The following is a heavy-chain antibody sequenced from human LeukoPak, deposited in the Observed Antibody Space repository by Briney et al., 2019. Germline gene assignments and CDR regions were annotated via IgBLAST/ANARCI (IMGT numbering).Heavy chain of an antibody. CDR1: GFTFSSYA. V-gene: IGHV3-23*01. CDR3: AKDRYYYGSGSPYFDY. D-gene: IGHD3-10*01. CDR2: ISGSGGST. J-gene: IGHJ4*02. Sequence: GGSLRLSCAASGFTFSSYAMSWVRQAPGKGLEWVSAISGSGGSTYYADSVKGRFTISRDNSKNTLYLQMNNLRAEDTAVYYCAKDRYYYGSGSPYFDYWGQGTLVTVSS.